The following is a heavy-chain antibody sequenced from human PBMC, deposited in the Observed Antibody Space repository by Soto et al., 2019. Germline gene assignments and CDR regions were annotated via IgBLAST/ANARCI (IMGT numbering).Heavy chain of an antibody. CDR1: GYSFTSYG. CDR2: ISPYNGHT. D-gene: IGHD2-2*01. V-gene: IGHV1-18*01. Sequence: QVQLVQSAGEVKKPGASVKVSCKASGYSFTSYGISWVRRAPGQGLEWMGWISPYNGHTQFVERFQGRVTMTTDTSKKTAYMELRNLRSDDTAHYYCARDLTIVPATHPRLENYGMDVWGQGTTVIVSS. CDR3: ARDLTIVPATHPRLENYGMDV. J-gene: IGHJ6*02.